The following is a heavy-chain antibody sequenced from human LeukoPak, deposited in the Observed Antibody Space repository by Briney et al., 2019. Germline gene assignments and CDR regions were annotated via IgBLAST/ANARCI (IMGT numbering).Heavy chain of an antibody. J-gene: IGHJ4*02. CDR1: GFTFSSYS. CDR3: ARASWFGELLWNPGDY. D-gene: IGHD3-10*01. V-gene: IGHV3-21*01. CDR2: ISSSSSYI. Sequence: PGGSLRLSCAASGFTFSSYSMNWVRQAPGKGLEWVSSISSSSSYIYYADSVKGRFTISRDNAKNSLYLQMNSLRAEDTAVYYCARASWFGELLWNPGDYWGQGTLVTVSS.